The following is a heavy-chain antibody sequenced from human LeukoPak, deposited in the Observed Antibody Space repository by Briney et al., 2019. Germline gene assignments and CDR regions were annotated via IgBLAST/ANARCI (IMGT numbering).Heavy chain of an antibody. CDR1: GFTFSSHW. CDR2: IYSGTKT. D-gene: IGHD4-11*01. J-gene: IGHJ4*02. Sequence: GGSLRLSCAASGFTFSSHWMSWVRQSPQKGLEWVSLIYSGTKTYYADSVKGRFTISRDNSKNTLYLQMNSLRAEDTAVYYCARGDDSFDYWGQGILVTVSS. CDR3: ARGDDSFDY. V-gene: IGHV3-53*01.